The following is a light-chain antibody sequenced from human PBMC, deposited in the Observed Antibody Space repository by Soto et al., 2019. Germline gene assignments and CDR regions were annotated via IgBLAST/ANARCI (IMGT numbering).Light chain of an antibody. CDR1: SSNIGSNS. CDR3: AAWDDRLIGLV. V-gene: IGLV1-47*01. J-gene: IGLJ2*01. Sequence: QLVLTQPPSASGTPGQRVTISCSGSSSNIGSNSVYWYHQLPGTAPKLVIYRNNQRPSGVPDRISGSKSGTSASLAISGLRSEDEADYYCAAWDDRLIGLVFGRGTKLTVL. CDR2: RNN.